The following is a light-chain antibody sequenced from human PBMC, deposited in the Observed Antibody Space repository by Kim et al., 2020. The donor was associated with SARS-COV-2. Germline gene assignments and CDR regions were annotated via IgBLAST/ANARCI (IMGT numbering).Light chain of an antibody. CDR3: QQYGSSLT. V-gene: IGKV3-20*01. CDR2: GAS. CDR1: QSVSSSY. J-gene: IGKJ4*02. Sequence: LSPGERATLSCRASQSVSSSYSAWYQQKPGQAPRLLIDGASSRAAGIPDWFSGSGSGKVFTLTISRLEPEDVAVYYWQQYGSSLTFGEGTKVEIK.